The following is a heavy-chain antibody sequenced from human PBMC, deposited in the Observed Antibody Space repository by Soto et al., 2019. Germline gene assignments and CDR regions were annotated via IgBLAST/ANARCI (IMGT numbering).Heavy chain of an antibody. D-gene: IGHD6-13*01. CDR1: GFTFSSYA. CDR3: AKARSSWAYYYGLYV. V-gene: IGHV3-23*01. J-gene: IGHJ6*02. CDR2: IGGSGGST. Sequence: PGGSLRLSCAASGFTFSSYAMTWVRQAPGKGLEWVSAIGGSGGSTYYADSVKGRFTISRDNSKNTLYLQMNSLRGDDTAVYYCAKARSSWAYYYGLYVWGQGTTVTVS.